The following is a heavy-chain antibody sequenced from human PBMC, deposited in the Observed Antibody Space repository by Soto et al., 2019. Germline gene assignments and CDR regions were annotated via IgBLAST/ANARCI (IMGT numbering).Heavy chain of an antibody. CDR1: GFNFDNYG. CDR2: ITYDGSFQ. J-gene: IGHJ4*02. V-gene: IGHV3-30*18. D-gene: IGHD1-7*01. CDR3: AKDRVGGTFYTPLAF. Sequence: GSLRLSCQASGFNFDNYGMHWVRQAPGKGLEWVAVITYDGSFQYYADSVKGRFTISRDNSKNTLSLHLNTLKPEDTAVYHCAKDRVGGTFYTPLAFWGQGTLVTVSS.